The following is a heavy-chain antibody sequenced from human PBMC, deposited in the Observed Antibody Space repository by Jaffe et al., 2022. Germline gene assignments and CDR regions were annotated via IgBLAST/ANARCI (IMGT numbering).Heavy chain of an antibody. D-gene: IGHD6-6*01. CDR3: ARDALYSSSYYYYYMDV. CDR1: GYTFTSYA. CDR2: INAGNGNT. Sequence: QVQLVQSGAEVKKPGASVKVSCKASGYTFTSYAMHWVRQAPGQRLEWMGWINAGNGNTKYSQKFQGRVTITRDTSASTAYMELSSLRSEDTAVYYCARDALYSSSYYYYYMDVWGKGTTVTVSS. V-gene: IGHV1-3*01. J-gene: IGHJ6*03.